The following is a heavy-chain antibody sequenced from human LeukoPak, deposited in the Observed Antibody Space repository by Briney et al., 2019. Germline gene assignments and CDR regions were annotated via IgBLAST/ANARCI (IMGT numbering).Heavy chain of an antibody. CDR3: ARGRILGIAAAGTFDY. V-gene: IGHV4-38-2*02. CDR2: IYHSGST. Sequence: SETLSLTCTVSGYSISSGYYWGWIRQPPGKGLEWIGSIYHSGSTYYNPSLKSRVTISVDTSKNQFSLKLSSVTAADTAVYYCARGRILGIAAAGTFDYWGQGTLVTVSS. CDR1: GYSISSGYY. J-gene: IGHJ4*02. D-gene: IGHD6-13*01.